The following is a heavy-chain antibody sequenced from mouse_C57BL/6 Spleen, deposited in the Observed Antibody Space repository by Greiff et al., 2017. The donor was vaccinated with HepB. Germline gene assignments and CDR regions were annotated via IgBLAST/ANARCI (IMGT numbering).Heavy chain of an antibody. J-gene: IGHJ2*01. D-gene: IGHD1-1*01. CDR1: GYAFSSSW. V-gene: IGHV1-82*01. Sequence: VQLKESGPELVKPGASVKISCKASGYAFSSSWMNWVKQRPGKGLEWIGRIYPGDGDTNYNGKFKGKATLTADKSSSTAYMQLSSLTSEDSAVYFCARRDYYYGSSYFDYWGQGTTLTVSS. CDR2: IYPGDGDT. CDR3: ARRDYYYGSSYFDY.